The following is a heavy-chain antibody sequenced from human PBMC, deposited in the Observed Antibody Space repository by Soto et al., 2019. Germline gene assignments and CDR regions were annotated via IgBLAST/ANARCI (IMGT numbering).Heavy chain of an antibody. Sequence: EVQLVESGGGLVQPGGSLRLSCAASGFTFSSYWMHWVRQAPGKGLVWVSRINRDGSSTSYADSVKGRFTISRDNAKNTLYLQMNSLRAEDTAVYYCARDDCSGGSCYSNAFDIWGQGTMVTVSA. D-gene: IGHD2-15*01. CDR3: ARDDCSGGSCYSNAFDI. J-gene: IGHJ3*02. CDR2: INRDGSST. CDR1: GFTFSSYW. V-gene: IGHV3-74*01.